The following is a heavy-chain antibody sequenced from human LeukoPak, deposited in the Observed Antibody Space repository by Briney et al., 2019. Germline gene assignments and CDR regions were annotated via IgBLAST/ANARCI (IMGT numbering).Heavy chain of an antibody. Sequence: GASVKVSCKVSGGTFTSYAISWVRQAPGQGLEWMGGVIPIFGTANYAQKFQGRVTITADESTSTAYMELSSLRSEDTAVYYCARELLTETVKVIVVVPAANDAFDIWGQGTMVTVSS. V-gene: IGHV1-69*13. J-gene: IGHJ3*02. CDR2: VIPIFGTA. CDR3: ARELLTETVKVIVVVPAANDAFDI. CDR1: GGTFTSYA. D-gene: IGHD2-2*01.